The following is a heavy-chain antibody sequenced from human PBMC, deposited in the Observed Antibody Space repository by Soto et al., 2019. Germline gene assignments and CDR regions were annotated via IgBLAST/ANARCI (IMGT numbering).Heavy chain of an antibody. CDR3: ARGHYYDMDV. CDR1: GFTFSSYG. Sequence: EVQLVESGGGLVQPGESLRLSCAASGFTFSSYGMHWVRQAPGKGLVWVSRINSDGSSTNYADSVKGRFTISRDNAKNTLYLQMNSLRAEDTAVYYCARGHYYDMDVWGQGPTVTVSS. J-gene: IGHJ6*02. V-gene: IGHV3-74*01. CDR2: INSDGSST.